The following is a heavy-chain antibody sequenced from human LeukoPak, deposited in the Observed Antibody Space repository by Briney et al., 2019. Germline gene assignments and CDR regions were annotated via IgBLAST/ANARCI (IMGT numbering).Heavy chain of an antibody. J-gene: IGHJ4*02. CDR2: ISSSSSYI. CDR1: GFTFSSYS. V-gene: IGHV3-21*01. CDR3: ARAELTGGFD. Sequence: GGSLRLSCAASGFTFSSYSMNWVRQAPGKGLEWVSSISSSSSYIYYADSVKGRFTISRDNAKNSLYLQMNSPRAEDTAVYYCARAELTGGFDWGQGTLVTVSS. D-gene: IGHD7-27*01.